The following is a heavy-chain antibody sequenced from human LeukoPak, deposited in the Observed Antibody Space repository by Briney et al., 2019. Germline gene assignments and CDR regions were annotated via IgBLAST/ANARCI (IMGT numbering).Heavy chain of an antibody. CDR1: GGSISSYY. V-gene: IGHV4-4*07. D-gene: IGHD3-10*01. CDR2: IYTSGST. CDR3: ARVQARDYYYYYYMDV. Sequence: SETLSLTCTVSGGSISSYYWSWIRQPAGKGLGWIGRIYTSGSTNYNPSLKSRVTMSVDTSKNQFSLKLSSVTAADTAVYCCARVQARDYYYYYYMDVWGKGTTVTVSS. J-gene: IGHJ6*03.